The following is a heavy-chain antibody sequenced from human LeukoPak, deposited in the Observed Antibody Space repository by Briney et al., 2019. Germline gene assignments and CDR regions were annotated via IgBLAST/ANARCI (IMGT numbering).Heavy chain of an antibody. CDR2: IIHRGST. V-gene: IGHV4-34*01. CDR3: ARGREGSSCSGGSCYEPPWGYYYMDV. CDR1: GGSFRGYY. J-gene: IGHJ6*03. Sequence: NPSETLSLTCAVYGGSFRGYYWSWIRQPPGKGLEWIGEIIHRGSTNYNPSLNSRVTISVDTSKNQFSLKLSSVTAADTAVYYCARGREGSSCSGGSCYEPPWGYYYMDVWGKGTTVTVSS. D-gene: IGHD2-15*01.